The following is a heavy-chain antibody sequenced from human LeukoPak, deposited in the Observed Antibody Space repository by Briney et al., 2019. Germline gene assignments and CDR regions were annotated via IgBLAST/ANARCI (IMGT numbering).Heavy chain of an antibody. J-gene: IGHJ3*02. CDR1: GGSISSYY. CDR3: ARQGSGGRAFDI. CDR2: IYYSGTS. Sequence: SETLSLTCTVSGGSISSYYWSWIRQPPGKGLEWVGYIYYSGTSNYNPSLKSRITISVDTSKNQFSLNLTSVTAADTAVYYCARQGSGGRAFDIWGQGTVVTVSS. D-gene: IGHD2-15*01. V-gene: IGHV4-59*08.